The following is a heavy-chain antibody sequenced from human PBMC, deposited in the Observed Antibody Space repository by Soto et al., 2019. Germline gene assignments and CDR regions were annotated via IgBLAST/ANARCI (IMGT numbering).Heavy chain of an antibody. V-gene: IGHV1-18*04. J-gene: IGHJ6*02. CDR1: GYTFTSYG. D-gene: IGHD2-2*02. CDR3: ARDRDIVVVPAAISNYYYGMDV. CDR2: IGAYNGNT. Sequence: GAPLKVSCKASGYTFTSYGNRWVRQAPGQGLDWMGWIGAYNGNTNYAQKLQGRVTMTTDTSTSTAYMELRSLRSDDTAVYYCARDRDIVVVPAAISNYYYGMDVWGQGTTVTVSS.